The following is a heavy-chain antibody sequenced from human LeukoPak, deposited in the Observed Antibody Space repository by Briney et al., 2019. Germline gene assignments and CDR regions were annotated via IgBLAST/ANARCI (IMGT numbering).Heavy chain of an antibody. V-gene: IGHV3-23*01. CDR3: ARDFGMATTAFDY. J-gene: IGHJ4*02. Sequence: GGSLRLSCAASGFTFSSYAMSWVRQAPGKGLEWVSAISGSGGSTYYADSVKGRFTISRDNAKNSLYLQMNSLRAEDTAVYYCARDFGMATTAFDYWGQGTLVTVSS. D-gene: IGHD5-24*01. CDR1: GFTFSSYA. CDR2: ISGSGGST.